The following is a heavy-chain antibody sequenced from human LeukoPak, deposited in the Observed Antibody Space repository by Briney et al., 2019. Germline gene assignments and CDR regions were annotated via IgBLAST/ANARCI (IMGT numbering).Heavy chain of an antibody. D-gene: IGHD3-22*01. CDR2: INPNSGGT. J-gene: IGHJ4*02. CDR1: GYTFTGYF. V-gene: IGHV1-2*02. CDR3: ARDRYYDSTGCDY. Sequence: ASVKVSCKASGYTFTGYFMHWVRQAPGQGRAWMGWINPNSGGTNYAQKFQGRVTMTRDTSISTAYMDLSRLRSDDTAVYYCARDRYYDSTGCDYWGQGTLVTVSS.